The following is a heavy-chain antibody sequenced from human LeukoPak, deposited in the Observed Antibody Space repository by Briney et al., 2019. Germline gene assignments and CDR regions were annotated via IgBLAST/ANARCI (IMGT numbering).Heavy chain of an antibody. V-gene: IGHV3-33*01. CDR2: IWYDGSNK. D-gene: IGHD3-22*01. J-gene: IGHJ6*02. CDR3: ARDRSPLLGDSSGPYYYYGMDV. CDR1: GFTFSSYG. Sequence: GGSLRLSCAASGFTFSSYGMHWVRQAPGKGLEGVAVIWYDGSNKYYADSVKGRFTISRDNSKNTLYLQMNSLRAEDTAVYYCARDRSPLLGDSSGPYYYYGMDVWGQGTTVTVSS.